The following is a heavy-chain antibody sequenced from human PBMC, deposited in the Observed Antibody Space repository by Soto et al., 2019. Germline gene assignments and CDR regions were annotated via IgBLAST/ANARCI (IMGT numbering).Heavy chain of an antibody. CDR2: ISGSGGST. CDR3: AKDPVAAAGTGHYYCMDV. CDR1: GFTFSSYA. D-gene: IGHD6-13*01. V-gene: IGHV3-23*01. Sequence: PGGSLRLSCAASGFTFSSYAMSWVRQAPGKGLEWVSAISGSGGSTYYADSVKGRFTISRDNSKNTLYLQMNSLRVEDTAVYYCAKDPVAAAGTGHYYCMDVWGQGTTVTVSS. J-gene: IGHJ6*02.